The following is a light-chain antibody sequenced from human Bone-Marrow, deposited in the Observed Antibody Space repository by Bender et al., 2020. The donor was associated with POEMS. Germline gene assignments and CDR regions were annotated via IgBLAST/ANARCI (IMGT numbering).Light chain of an antibody. V-gene: IGLV3-1*01. CDR3: QTWDSGIGV. CDR1: KLGDKY. J-gene: IGLJ3*02. CDR2: EDN. Sequence: SYVLTQPPSVSVSPGQTASITCSGDKLGDKYVCWYQQKAGQSPLLVIYEDNKRPSGIPERISASYSGDTATLTISGTQAMDEADYYCQTWDSGIGVFGGGTKLTVL.